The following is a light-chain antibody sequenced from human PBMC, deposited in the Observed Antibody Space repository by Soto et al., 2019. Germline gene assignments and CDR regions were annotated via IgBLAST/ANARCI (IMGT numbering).Light chain of an antibody. Sequence: QLVLTQSPSASASLGASVNLTCNLSSGHSSYAIAWHQQQPEKGPRYLMKLNSDGSHNKGDGIPDRFSGSSSGAERYLTISSLQSEDEADYYCQTWGTGIRVFGGGTKVTVL. CDR2: LNSDGSH. CDR3: QTWGTGIRV. CDR1: SGHSSYA. J-gene: IGLJ3*02. V-gene: IGLV4-69*01.